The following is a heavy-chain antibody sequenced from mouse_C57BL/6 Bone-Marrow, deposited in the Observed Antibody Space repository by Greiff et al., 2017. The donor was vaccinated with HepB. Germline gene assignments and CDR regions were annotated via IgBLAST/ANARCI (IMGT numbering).Heavy chain of an antibody. Sequence: EVKLMESGGGLVQPGGSLKLSCAASGFTFSDYGMAWVRQAPRKGPEWVAFISNLAYSIYYADTVTGRFTISRENAKTTLYLEMSSLRSEDTAMYYCARLNSNYDFAMDYGGQGTSVTVSS. J-gene: IGHJ4*01. CDR1: GFTFSDYG. V-gene: IGHV5-15*01. D-gene: IGHD2-5*01. CDR2: ISNLAYSI. CDR3: ARLNSNYDFAMDY.